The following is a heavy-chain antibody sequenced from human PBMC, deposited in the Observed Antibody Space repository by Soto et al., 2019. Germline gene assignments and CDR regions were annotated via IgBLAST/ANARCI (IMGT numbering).Heavy chain of an antibody. CDR2: IYYSGST. CDR3: ARERMSYYDSSGFPKDYYFDY. V-gene: IGHV4-31*03. D-gene: IGHD3-22*01. CDR1: GGSISSGGYY. J-gene: IGHJ4*02. Sequence: QVQLQESGPGLVKPSQTLSLTCTVSGGSISSGGYYWSWIRQHPGKGLEWIGYIYYSGSTYYNPSLKSRVTISVDTSKNQVSLKLSSVTAADTAVYYCARERMSYYDSSGFPKDYYFDYWGQGTLVTVSS.